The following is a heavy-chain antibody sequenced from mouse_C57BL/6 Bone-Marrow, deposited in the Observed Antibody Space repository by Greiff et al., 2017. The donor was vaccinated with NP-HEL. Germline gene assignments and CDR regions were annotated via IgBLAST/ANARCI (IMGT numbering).Heavy chain of an antibody. CDR1: GFSFNTYA. CDR3: VRGYYGFAY. CDR2: IRSKSNNYAT. J-gene: IGHJ3*01. D-gene: IGHD2-3*01. V-gene: IGHV10-1*01. Sequence: VESGGGLVQPKGSLKLSCAASGFSFNTYAMNWVRQAPGKGLEWVARIRSKSNNYATYYADSVKDRFTISRDDSESMLYLQMNNLKTEDTAMYYCVRGYYGFAYWGQGTLVTVSA.